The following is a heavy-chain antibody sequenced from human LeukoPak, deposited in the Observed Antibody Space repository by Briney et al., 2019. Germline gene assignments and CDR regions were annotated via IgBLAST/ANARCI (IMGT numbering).Heavy chain of an antibody. CDR2: INQSGRT. J-gene: IGHJ4*02. Sequence: SETLSLTCAVYGGSFSGYYWSWIRQPPGKGLEWIGEINQSGRTNYNPSLKSRVTMSLDTSKNQFSLKLSSVTAADTAVYYCARELTVAVTGGRSGLWGKVAPTTTRREYYLDYWGRGTLVTVSS. D-gene: IGHD6-19*01. CDR3: ARELTVAVTGGRSGLWGKVAPTTTRREYYLDY. CDR1: GGSFSGYY. V-gene: IGHV4-34*01.